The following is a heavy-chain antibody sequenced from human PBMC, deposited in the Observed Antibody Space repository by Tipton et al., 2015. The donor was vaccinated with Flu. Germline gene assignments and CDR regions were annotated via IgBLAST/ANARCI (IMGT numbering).Heavy chain of an antibody. CDR1: GFTFSSYA. J-gene: IGHJ4*02. CDR3: AKAGVYDFWSGYYLNDY. CDR2: ISGSGGST. D-gene: IGHD3-3*01. Sequence: SLRLSCAASGFTFSSYAMSWVRQAPGKGLEWVSAISGSGGSTYYADSVEGRFTISRDNSKNTLYLQMNSLRAEDTAVYYCAKAGVYDFWSGYYLNDYWGQGTLVTVSS. V-gene: IGHV3-23*01.